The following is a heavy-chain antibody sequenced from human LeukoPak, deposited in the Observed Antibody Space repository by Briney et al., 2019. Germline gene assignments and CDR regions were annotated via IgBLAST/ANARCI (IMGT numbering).Heavy chain of an antibody. Sequence: SVKVSCKASGGTFSSYAISWVRQAPGQGLEWMGGIIPIFGTANYAQKFQGRVTITTDESTSTAYMELSSLRSEDTAVYSCGVLITGTTPDYWGQGTLVTVSS. CDR3: GVLITGTTPDY. J-gene: IGHJ4*02. V-gene: IGHV1-69*05. D-gene: IGHD1-14*01. CDR2: IIPIFGTA. CDR1: GGTFSSYA.